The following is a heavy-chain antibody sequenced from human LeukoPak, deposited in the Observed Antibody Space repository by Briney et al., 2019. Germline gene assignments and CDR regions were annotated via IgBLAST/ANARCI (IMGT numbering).Heavy chain of an antibody. CDR3: ARVRSGNDYYYYYMDD. CDR2: IYDSGST. J-gene: IGHJ6*03. D-gene: IGHD3-3*01. V-gene: IGHV4-59*01. CDR1: GGSISTYY. Sequence: SETLSLTCTVSGGSISTYYWSWIRQPPGKGLEWIGYIYDSGSTNHNASLKSRVTISVDTSKNQFSLKLSPVTAADTAVYYCARVRSGNDYYYYYMDDWGKGTTVTVSS.